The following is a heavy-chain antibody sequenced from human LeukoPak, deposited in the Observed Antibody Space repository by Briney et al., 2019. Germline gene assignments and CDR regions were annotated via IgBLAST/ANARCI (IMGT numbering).Heavy chain of an antibody. V-gene: IGHV4-4*07. Sequence: SETLSLTCAVYGGSFSGYYWSWIRQPAGKGLEWIGRIYTSGSTNYNPSLKSRVTMSVDTSKNQFSLKLSSVTAADTAVYYCARDKAFWSGYPKNWFDPWGQGTLVTVSS. CDR1: GGSFSGYY. D-gene: IGHD3-3*01. CDR3: ARDKAFWSGYPKNWFDP. CDR2: IYTSGST. J-gene: IGHJ5*02.